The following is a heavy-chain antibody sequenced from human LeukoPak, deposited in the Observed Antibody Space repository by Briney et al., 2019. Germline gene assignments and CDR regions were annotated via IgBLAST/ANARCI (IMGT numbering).Heavy chain of an antibody. CDR1: GYTFSGYY. J-gene: IGHJ4*02. CDR2: INPNSGGT. D-gene: IGHD7-27*01. CDR3: ARGPHWDPHFDY. V-gene: IGHV1-2*02. Sequence: ASVKVSCKASGYTFSGYYMHWVRQAPGQGLEWMGWINPNSGGTNYAQKFLGRVTMTRDTSISTAYMELSRLRSDDTAVYYCARGPHWDPHFDYWGQGTLVTVSS.